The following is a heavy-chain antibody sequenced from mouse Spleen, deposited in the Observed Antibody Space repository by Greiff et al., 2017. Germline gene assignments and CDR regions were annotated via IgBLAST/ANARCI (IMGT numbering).Heavy chain of an antibody. J-gene: IGHJ1*03. CDR2: IWTGGGT. V-gene: IGHV2-9-1*01. CDR3: ARTITTVVSDWYFDV. D-gene: IGHD1-1*01. CDR1: GFSLTSYA. Sequence: VRLVESGPGLVAPSQSLSITCTVSGFSLTSYAISWVRQPPGKGLEWLGVIWTGGGTNYNSALKSRLSISKDNSKSQVFLKMNSLQTDDTARYYCARTITTVVSDWYFDVWGTGTTVTVSS.